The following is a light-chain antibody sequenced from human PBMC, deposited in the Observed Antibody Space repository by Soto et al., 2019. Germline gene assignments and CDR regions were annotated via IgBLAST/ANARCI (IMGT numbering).Light chain of an antibody. Sequence: DIQLTQSPSFLSASVGDRVTITCRASQGISSNLAWYQQKSGKAPKLLIYAAATLQSGVPSRFRGRGAGTEFTLTISSLQPEDFATYYCQQFNSYLFTFGPGTKGDIK. CDR1: QGISSN. CDR2: AAA. V-gene: IGKV1-9*01. J-gene: IGKJ3*01. CDR3: QQFNSYLFT.